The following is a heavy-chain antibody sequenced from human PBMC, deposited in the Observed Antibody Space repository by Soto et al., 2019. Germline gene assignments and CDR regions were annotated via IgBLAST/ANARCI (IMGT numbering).Heavy chain of an antibody. CDR2: SYPSGST. CDR3: ARVSGSYYYGMDV. CDR1: GGSISSSNW. V-gene: IGHV4-4*02. Sequence: QVQLQESGPGLVKPSGTLSLPCAVSGGSISSSNWWSWVRQPPGKGLEWIGESYPSGSTKYNPSLKRRVTISVDKSKNQFSLKLSSVTAADTAVYYCARVSGSYYYGMDVWGQGTTVTVSS. J-gene: IGHJ6*02.